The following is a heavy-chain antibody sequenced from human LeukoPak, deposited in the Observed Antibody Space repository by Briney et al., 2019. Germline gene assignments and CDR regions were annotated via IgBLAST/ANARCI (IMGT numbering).Heavy chain of an antibody. D-gene: IGHD4-17*01. V-gene: IGHV1-2*02. CDR1: GFTSTGYF. Sequence: GASVKASCKASGFTSTGYFMHWVRQAPGQGLEWMGYINPNIGGTKYAQKFQGRVTMTRDTSISTAYMELSRLRSDDTAVYNCARGGYGDSSYNYYYGMDVCGQGTTVTVSS. CDR2: INPNIGGT. J-gene: IGHJ6*02. CDR3: ARGGYGDSSYNYYYGMDV.